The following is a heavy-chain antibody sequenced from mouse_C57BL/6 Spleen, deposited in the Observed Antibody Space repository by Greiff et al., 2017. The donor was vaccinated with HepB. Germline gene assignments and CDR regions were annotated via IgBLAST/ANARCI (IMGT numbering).Heavy chain of an antibody. Sequence: DVKLVESGGGLVQPKGSLKLSCAASGFTFNTYAMHWVRQAPGKGLEWVARIRSKSSNYATYYADSVKDRFTISRDDSQSMLYLQMNNLKTEDTAMYYSVRDNEDDYYWYFDVWGTGTTVTVSS. D-gene: IGHD2-4*01. CDR1: GFTFNTYA. J-gene: IGHJ1*03. V-gene: IGHV10-3*01. CDR3: VRDNEDDYYWYFDV. CDR2: IRSKSSNYAT.